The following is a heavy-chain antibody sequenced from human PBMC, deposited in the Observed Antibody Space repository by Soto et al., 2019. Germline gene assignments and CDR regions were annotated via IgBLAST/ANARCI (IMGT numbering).Heavy chain of an antibody. V-gene: IGHV4-59*01. CDR3: ARSHGGYEEQMTLVGGSKNYYYYYYMDV. Sequence: SETLSLTCTVSGGSISSYYWSWIRQPPGKGLEWIGYIYYSGSTNYNPSLKSRVTISVDTSKNQFSLKLSSVTAADTAVYYCARSHGGYEEQMTLVGGSKNYYYYYYMDVWGKGTTVTVSS. D-gene: IGHD5-12*01. J-gene: IGHJ6*03. CDR1: GGSISSYY. CDR2: IYYSGST.